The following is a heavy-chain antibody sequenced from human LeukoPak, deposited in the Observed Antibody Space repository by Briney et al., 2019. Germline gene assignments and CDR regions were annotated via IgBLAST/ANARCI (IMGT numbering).Heavy chain of an antibody. V-gene: IGHV3-21*01. J-gene: IGHJ4*02. CDR3: ARVDGIAVAGRYYFDY. CDR2: VSSSSSYI. D-gene: IGHD6-19*01. Sequence: GGSLRLSCEASGFPFSSYSLNWVRQAPGKGLEWVSSVSSSSSYIFYGDSVKGRFTISRDNAKNSLLLQMNSLRAEDTAVYYCARVDGIAVAGRYYFDYWGQGTLVTVSS. CDR1: GFPFSSYS.